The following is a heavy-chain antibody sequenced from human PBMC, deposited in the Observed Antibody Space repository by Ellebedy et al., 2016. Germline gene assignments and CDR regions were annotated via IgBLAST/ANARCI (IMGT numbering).Heavy chain of an antibody. J-gene: IGHJ5*02. V-gene: IGHV4-4*07. CDR2: IYTSGST. CDR3: ARDLEGGGDYVEWFNP. Sequence: SETLSLXCTVSGGSISSYYWSWIRQPAGKGLEWIGRIYTSGSTNYNPSLKSRVTMSVDTSKNQFSLKLSSVTAADTAVYYCARDLEGGGDYVEWFNPWGQGTLVTVSS. CDR1: GGSISSYY. D-gene: IGHD4-17*01.